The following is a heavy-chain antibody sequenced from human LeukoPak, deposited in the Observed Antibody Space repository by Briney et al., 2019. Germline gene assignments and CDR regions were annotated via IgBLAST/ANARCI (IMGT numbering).Heavy chain of an antibody. V-gene: IGHV4-31*03. Sequence: SETLSLTCTVSGGSISSGGYYWSWIRQHPGKGLEWIGYIYYSGSTYYNPSLKSRVTISVDTSKNQFSLKLSSVTAADTAVYYRARGDSLLRYFDWLPPDYWGQGTLVTVSS. CDR2: IYYSGST. CDR1: GGSISSGGYY. J-gene: IGHJ4*02. CDR3: ARGDSLLRYFDWLPPDY. D-gene: IGHD3-9*01.